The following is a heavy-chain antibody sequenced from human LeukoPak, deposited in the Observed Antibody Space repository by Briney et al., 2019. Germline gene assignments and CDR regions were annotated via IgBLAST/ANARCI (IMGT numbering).Heavy chain of an antibody. CDR2: MNPNSGNT. Sequence: ASVKVSCKASGYTFTSYDINWVRQATGQGLEWMAWMNPNSGNTDYAHKFKGRVTITRDNSINTAYLELSSLRSEDTAVYYCARLERGSHRAFDGWGQGSLVTASS. V-gene: IGHV1-8*02. CDR3: ARLERGSHRAFDG. D-gene: IGHD3-16*02. CDR1: GYTFTSYD. J-gene: IGHJ4*02.